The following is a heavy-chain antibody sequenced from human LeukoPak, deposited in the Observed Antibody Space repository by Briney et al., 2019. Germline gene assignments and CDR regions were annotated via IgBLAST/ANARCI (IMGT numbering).Heavy chain of an antibody. J-gene: IGHJ4*02. Sequence: ASVKVSCKASGYTFAGYYMHWVRQAPGQGLEWMGWINPNSGGTNYAQKFQGRVTMTRDTSISTAYMELSRLRSDDTAVYYCARERDYYDSSGFSDYWGQGTLVTVSS. CDR1: GYTFAGYY. CDR3: ARERDYYDSSGFSDY. D-gene: IGHD3-22*01. V-gene: IGHV1-2*02. CDR2: INPNSGGT.